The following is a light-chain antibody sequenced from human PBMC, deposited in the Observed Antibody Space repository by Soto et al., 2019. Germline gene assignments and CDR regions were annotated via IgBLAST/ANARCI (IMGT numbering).Light chain of an antibody. Sequence: QSALTQPASVSGSPGQSITISCTGTSSDVGGYNYVSWYQQHPGKAPKLMIYEVSNRPSGVSNRFSGSKSGNTASLTISGLQAEDEADYYCSSYTSSSTYVVGTGTQLTVL. CDR1: SSDVGGYNY. CDR2: EVS. V-gene: IGLV2-14*01. CDR3: SSYTSSSTYV. J-gene: IGLJ1*01.